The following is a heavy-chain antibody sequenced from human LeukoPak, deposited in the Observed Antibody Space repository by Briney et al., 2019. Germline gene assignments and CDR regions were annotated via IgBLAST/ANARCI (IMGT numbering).Heavy chain of an antibody. J-gene: IGHJ6*02. CDR1: GFIFSDHY. D-gene: IGHD2-15*01. Sequence: GGSLRLSCATSGFIFSDHYMDWVRQAPGKGLEWLGRSRNRANTYTTEYAASVKGRFTIFRDDSTMSLFLQMNSLKTEDTAVYYCTREGLDCRNDRCYSDYSGMDVWGQGTTVTVSS. CDR2: SRNRANTYTT. V-gene: IGHV3-72*01. CDR3: TREGLDCRNDRCYSDYSGMDV.